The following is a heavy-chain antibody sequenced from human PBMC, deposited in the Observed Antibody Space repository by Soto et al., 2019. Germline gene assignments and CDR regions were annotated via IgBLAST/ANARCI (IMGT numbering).Heavy chain of an antibody. CDR1: GFSLSTSGVG. V-gene: IGHV2-5*02. CDR2: IYWEDGK. CDR3: AHMRSSRTVELFDF. D-gene: IGHD4-17*01. Sequence: QITLKESGPTLVKPTQTLTLTCTFSGFSLSTSGVGVAWIRQPPGKALEWLALIYWEDGKRYSPSLSNRLTIPKDTSKHQVVLTMTNVDPVDTATYFCAHMRSSRTVELFDFWGQGTLVTVSS. J-gene: IGHJ4*02.